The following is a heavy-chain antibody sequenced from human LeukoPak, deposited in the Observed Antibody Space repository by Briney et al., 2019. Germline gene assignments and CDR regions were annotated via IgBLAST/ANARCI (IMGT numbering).Heavy chain of an antibody. CDR3: AKPVLGTFGVVTTLYYFDY. Sequence: GGSLRLSGAASGFTFSSYAMSWVRQAPGKGLEWVSAISGSGGSTYYADSVKGRFTISRDNSKNTLYLQMNSLRAGDTAVYYCAKPVLGTFGVVTTLYYFDYWGQGTLVTVSS. J-gene: IGHJ4*02. CDR2: ISGSGGST. D-gene: IGHD3-3*01. V-gene: IGHV3-23*01. CDR1: GFTFSSYA.